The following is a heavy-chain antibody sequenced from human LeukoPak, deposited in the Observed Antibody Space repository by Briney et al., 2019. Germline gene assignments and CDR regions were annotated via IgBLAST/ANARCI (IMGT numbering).Heavy chain of an antibody. D-gene: IGHD6-19*01. CDR3: ARDSSGWYH. J-gene: IGHJ5*02. CDR1: XLTFSTSW. V-gene: IGHV3-7*01. Sequence: PGGSLRLSCXXSXLTFSTSWMSWVRQAPGRGLEWVGNIKPDGSEAYYVDSVRGRFSISRDNAKNSMYLQMNSLRAEDTAVYYCARDSSGWYHWGQGTLVTVSS. CDR2: IKPDGSEA.